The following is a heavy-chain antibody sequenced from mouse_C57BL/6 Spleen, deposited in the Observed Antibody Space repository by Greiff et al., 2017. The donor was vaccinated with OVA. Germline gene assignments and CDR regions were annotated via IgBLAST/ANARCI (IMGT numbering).Heavy chain of an antibody. CDR1: GYAFSSSW. D-gene: IGHD2-3*01. CDR3: DHYDYLDY. J-gene: IGHJ2*01. Sequence: QVQLQQSGPELVKPGASVKISCKASGYAFSSSWMNWVKQRPGKGLEWIGRIYPGDGDTNYKGKFKGKATLTADKASRTAYMQLSSLTSEDPAVYFCDHYDYLDYWGQGTTLTVSS. CDR2: IYPGDGDT. V-gene: IGHV1-82*01.